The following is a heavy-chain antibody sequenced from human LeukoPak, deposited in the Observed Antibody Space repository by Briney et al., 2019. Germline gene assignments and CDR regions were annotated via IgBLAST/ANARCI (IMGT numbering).Heavy chain of an antibody. V-gene: IGHV4-59*01. CDR2: IYYSGST. Sequence: SETPSPTLPVPWGPLNCLFRGWVPQPPGEGPGVVGYIYYSGSTNYNPSLKSRVTISVDTSKNQFSLKLSSVTAADTAMYYCARGVYNWNIDVFDFWGQGTMVTVSS. J-gene: IGHJ3*01. D-gene: IGHD1/OR15-1a*01. CDR1: WGPLNCLF. CDR3: ARGVYNWNIDVFDF.